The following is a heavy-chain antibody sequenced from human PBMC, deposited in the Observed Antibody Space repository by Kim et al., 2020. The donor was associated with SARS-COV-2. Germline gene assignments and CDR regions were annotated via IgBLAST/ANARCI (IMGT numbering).Heavy chain of an antibody. Sequence: YAQGFTGRFVFSLDTSVSTAYLQISSLKAEDTAVYYCARGSIAVAGRKDYWGQGTLVTVSS. CDR3: ARGSIAVAGRKDY. J-gene: IGHJ4*02. D-gene: IGHD6-19*01. V-gene: IGHV7-4-1*02.